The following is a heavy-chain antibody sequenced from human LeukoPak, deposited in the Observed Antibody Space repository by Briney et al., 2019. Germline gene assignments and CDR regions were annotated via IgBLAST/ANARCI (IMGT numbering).Heavy chain of an antibody. Sequence: GGSLRLSCAASGFTFSSYEMNWVRQAPGKWLEWVSYISSSGSTIYYADSVKGRFTISRDNAKNSLYLQMNSLRAEDTAVYYCARDGRFGSGSYTNWFDPWGQGTLVTVSS. CDR3: ARDGRFGSGSYTNWFDP. CDR1: GFTFSSYE. J-gene: IGHJ5*02. CDR2: ISSSGSTI. D-gene: IGHD3-10*01. V-gene: IGHV3-48*03.